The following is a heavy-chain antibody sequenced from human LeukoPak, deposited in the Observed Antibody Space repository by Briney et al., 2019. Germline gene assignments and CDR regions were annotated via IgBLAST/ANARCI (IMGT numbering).Heavy chain of an antibody. CDR3: ARPDTAMARY. CDR2: IYPGDSDT. V-gene: IGHV5-51*01. J-gene: IGHJ4*02. D-gene: IGHD5-18*01. Sequence: GEVLKISCKCSGYSLANYWIGWVRQMPRKGLEGMGSIYPGDSDTRYSPSFQGQVTISAAKSISTAYLQWSSLKASDTAMYYCARPDTAMARYWGQGTLVTVSS. CDR1: GYSLANYW.